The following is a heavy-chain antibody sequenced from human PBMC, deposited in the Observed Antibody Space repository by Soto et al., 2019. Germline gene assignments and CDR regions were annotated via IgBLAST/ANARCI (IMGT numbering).Heavy chain of an antibody. J-gene: IGHJ3*01. CDR2: INQDGSAR. CDR3: ARDSGYCRSPDCKGDAFDV. V-gene: IGHV3-7*05. CDR1: GFTSGSTS. D-gene: IGHD2-2*03. Sequence: EVRLEESGGGLVQPGGSLRLSCVASGFTSGSTSMSWVRHTPGRGLEWVANINQDGSARYYVDSVKGRFTISRDNAKNSLYLQMNSLRAEDTAVYFCARDSGYCRSPDCKGDAFDVWGQGTMVTVSS.